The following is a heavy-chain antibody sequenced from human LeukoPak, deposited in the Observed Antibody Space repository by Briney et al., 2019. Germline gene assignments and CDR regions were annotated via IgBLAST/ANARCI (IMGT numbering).Heavy chain of an antibody. CDR3: ARYLVVPAAPDY. Sequence: SETLSLTCAVYGGSFSGYYWSWIRRPPGKGLEWIGEINHSGSTNYNPSLKSRVTISVDTSKNQFSLKLSSVTAADTAVYYCARYLVVPAAPDYWGQGTLVTVSS. CDR1: GGSFSGYY. V-gene: IGHV4-34*01. CDR2: INHSGST. D-gene: IGHD2-2*01. J-gene: IGHJ4*02.